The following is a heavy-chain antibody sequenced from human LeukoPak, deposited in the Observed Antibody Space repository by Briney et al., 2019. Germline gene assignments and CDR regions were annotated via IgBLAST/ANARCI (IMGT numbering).Heavy chain of an antibody. J-gene: IGHJ4*02. Sequence: ASVKVSCKASGYTFTGYYMHWVRQAPGQGLEWMGWISAYNGNTKYAQKVQGRVTMTTDTSTSTAYMELRRLRSDDTAVYYCARDTEWEVNPDYFDYWGQGTLVTVSS. CDR3: ARDTEWEVNPDYFDY. D-gene: IGHD1-26*01. CDR1: GYTFTGYY. V-gene: IGHV1-18*04. CDR2: ISAYNGNT.